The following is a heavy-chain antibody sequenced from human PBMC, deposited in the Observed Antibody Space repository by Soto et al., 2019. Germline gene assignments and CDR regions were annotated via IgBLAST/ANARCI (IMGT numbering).Heavy chain of an antibody. Sequence: SQTLSLTCAISGDSVSSNSAAWNWIRQSPSRGLEWLGRTYYRSKWYNDYAVSVKSRITINPDTSKDQFSLQLNSVTPEDTAVYYCARGSRLRPGDYYGMDVWGQGTTVTVSS. V-gene: IGHV6-1*01. D-gene: IGHD6-25*01. CDR3: ARGSRLRPGDYYGMDV. CDR2: TYYRSKWYN. CDR1: GDSVSSNSAA. J-gene: IGHJ6*02.